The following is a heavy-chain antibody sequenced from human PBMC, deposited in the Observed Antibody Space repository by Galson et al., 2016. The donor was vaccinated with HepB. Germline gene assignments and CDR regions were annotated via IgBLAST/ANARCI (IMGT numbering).Heavy chain of an antibody. D-gene: IGHD4-23*01. Sequence: SLRLSCAASGFTFSSYWMHWVRQAPGKGLVWVSTISGSGDETNCADSVKGRFTISRDNAKNSLFLQLNSLRPEDTAVYFCVRNSAAVGHWGQGTLVTVSS. CDR1: GFTFSSYW. CDR2: ISGSGDET. J-gene: IGHJ4*02. V-gene: IGHV3-21*01. CDR3: VRNSAAVGH.